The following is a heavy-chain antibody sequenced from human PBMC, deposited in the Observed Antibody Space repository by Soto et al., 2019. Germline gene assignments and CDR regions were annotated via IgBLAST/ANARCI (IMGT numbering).Heavy chain of an antibody. CDR1: GFSLSTSGVD. Sequence: SGPTLVNPTQTLTLTRTFSGFSLSTSGVDVGWIRQPPGKALEWLALIYWDDDKRYSPSLKSRLTITKDTSKNQVVLTMTNMDPVDTATYYCAHRRGTGTRENWFDPWGQGTLVTVSS. D-gene: IGHD1-7*01. J-gene: IGHJ5*02. CDR3: AHRRGTGTRENWFDP. V-gene: IGHV2-5*02. CDR2: IYWDDDK.